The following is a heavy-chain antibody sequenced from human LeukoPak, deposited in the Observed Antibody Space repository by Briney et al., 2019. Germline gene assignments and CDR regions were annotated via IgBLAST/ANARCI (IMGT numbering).Heavy chain of an antibody. V-gene: IGHV1-69*05. D-gene: IGHD2-21*02. CDR2: IIPIFGTE. CDR1: GGTFSSYA. J-gene: IGHJ4*02. CDR3: ASTSPYCGGDCSIDY. Sequence: SVKVSCKASGGTFSSYAISWVRQAPGQGLEWMGGIIPIFGTENYAQKFQGRDTLTTDESTSTAYMELSSLRSEDTAVYYCASTSPYCGGDCSIDYWGQGTLVTVSS.